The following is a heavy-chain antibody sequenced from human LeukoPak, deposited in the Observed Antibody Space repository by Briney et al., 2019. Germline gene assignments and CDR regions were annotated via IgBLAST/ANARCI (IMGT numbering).Heavy chain of an antibody. Sequence: PGGSLRLSCAASGFTFSSYSMNWVRQAPGKGLEWVSYISSSSSTIYYADSVKGRFTISRDNAKNSLYLQMNSLRAEDTAVYYCARENVVVPAAISMGVYYYYYYMDVWGKGTTVTVSS. CDR3: ARENVVVPAAISMGVYYYYYYMDV. D-gene: IGHD2-2*02. CDR1: GFTFSSYS. V-gene: IGHV3-48*01. J-gene: IGHJ6*03. CDR2: ISSSSSTI.